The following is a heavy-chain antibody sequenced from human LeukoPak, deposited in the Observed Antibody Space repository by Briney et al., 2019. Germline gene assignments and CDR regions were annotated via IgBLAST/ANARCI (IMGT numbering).Heavy chain of an antibody. Sequence: GGSLRLSCAASGFTFSSYWMHWVRQAPGKGLVWVSRINSDGSSTSYADSVKGRFTISRDNSKNTLYLQMNSLRAEDTAVYYCAKGGRIGITGTFFDYWGQGTLVTVSS. J-gene: IGHJ4*02. V-gene: IGHV3-74*01. D-gene: IGHD1-20*01. CDR3: AKGGRIGITGTFFDY. CDR2: INSDGSST. CDR1: GFTFSSYW.